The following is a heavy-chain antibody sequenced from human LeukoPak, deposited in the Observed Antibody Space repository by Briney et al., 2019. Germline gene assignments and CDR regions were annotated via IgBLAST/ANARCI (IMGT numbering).Heavy chain of an antibody. J-gene: IGHJ6*03. CDR2: IYTSGST. D-gene: IGHD1-7*01. CDR3: ARGTYYYYYIDV. V-gene: IGHV4-61*02. Sequence: PSETLSLTCTVSGGSITRGSYYWSWIRQPAGKGLEWIGRIYTSGSTNYNPSLKSRVTISVDTSKNQFSLNLTSVTAADTAVYYCARGTYYYYYIDVWGKGTTVTVSS. CDR1: GGSITRGSYY.